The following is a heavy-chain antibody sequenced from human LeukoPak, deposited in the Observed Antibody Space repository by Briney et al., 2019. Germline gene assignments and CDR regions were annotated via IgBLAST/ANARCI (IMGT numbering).Heavy chain of an antibody. Sequence: ALVKVSCKASGYTFTGYYMHWVRQAPGQGLEWMGWINPNSGGTNYAQKFQGRVTMTRDTSISTAYMELSRLRSDDTAVYYCARDPFEGTAPGYNWFDPWGQGTLVTVSS. CDR3: ARDPFEGTAPGYNWFDP. CDR2: INPNSGGT. V-gene: IGHV1-2*02. CDR1: GYTFTGYY. J-gene: IGHJ5*02. D-gene: IGHD5-18*01.